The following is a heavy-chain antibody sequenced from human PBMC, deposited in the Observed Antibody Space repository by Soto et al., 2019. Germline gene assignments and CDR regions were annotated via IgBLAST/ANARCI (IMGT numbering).Heavy chain of an antibody. J-gene: IGHJ4*02. D-gene: IGHD3-22*01. CDR3: TTGTFYYYDSSGYYY. CDR1: GFTFSSAW. CDR2: IKSKTDGGTT. V-gene: IGHV3-15*01. Sequence: GGSLRLSCAASGFTFSSAWMSWVRQAPGKGLEWVGRIKSKTDGGTTDYAAPVKGRFTISRDDSKNTLYLQMNSLKTEDTAVCYCTTGTFYYYDSSGYYYWGQGTLVTVSS.